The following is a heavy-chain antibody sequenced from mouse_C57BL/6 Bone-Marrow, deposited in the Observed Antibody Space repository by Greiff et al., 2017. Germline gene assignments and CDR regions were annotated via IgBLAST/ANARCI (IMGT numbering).Heavy chain of an antibody. CDR2: ISDGGSYT. CDR3: AGGEYYGSTEYAMDY. Sequence: EVKVVEPGGGLVKPGGSLKLSCAASGFTFSSYAMSWVRQTPEKRLEWVATISDGGSYTDYPDNVKGRFTISRDNAKNTPYLQMSRLKSEDTAMYYCAGGEYYGSTEYAMDYWGQGTSVTVSS. V-gene: IGHV5-4*03. D-gene: IGHD1-1*01. CDR1: GFTFSSYA. J-gene: IGHJ4*01.